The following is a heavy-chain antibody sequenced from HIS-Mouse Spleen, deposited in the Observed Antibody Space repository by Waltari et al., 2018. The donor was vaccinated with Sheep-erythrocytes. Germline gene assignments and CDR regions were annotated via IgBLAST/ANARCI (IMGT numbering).Heavy chain of an antibody. CDR2: MMPNSGDR. CDR3: ARGHYSGYDFDY. D-gene: IGHD5-12*01. Sequence: QVQLVQSGAEVKKPGASVKVSCKASGYTFTSYDINWVRQATGQGLEWMGWMMPNSGDRGYAQKVQGRVARTRNASVSTADMELSSLRSEDTAVSYCARGHYSGYDFDYWGQGTLVTVSS. CDR1: GYTFTSYD. J-gene: IGHJ4*02. V-gene: IGHV1-8*01.